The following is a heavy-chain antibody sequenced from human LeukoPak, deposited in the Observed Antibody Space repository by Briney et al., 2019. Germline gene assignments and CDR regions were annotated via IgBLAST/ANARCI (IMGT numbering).Heavy chain of an antibody. CDR1: GYTFTVYY. CDR3: ARHMTTANNWFDP. Sequence: ASVKVSCKASGYTFTVYYMHWVRQAPGQGLEWMGWINPKSGGTNYEQKFQGRVIMTRDTSISTAYMELSRLTSDDTALYYCARHMTTANNWFDPWGQGTLVTVSS. CDR2: INPKSGGT. J-gene: IGHJ5*02. D-gene: IGHD1-1*01. V-gene: IGHV1-2*02.